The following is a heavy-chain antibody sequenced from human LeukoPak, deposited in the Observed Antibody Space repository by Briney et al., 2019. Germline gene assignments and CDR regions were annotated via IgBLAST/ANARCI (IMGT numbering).Heavy chain of an antibody. D-gene: IGHD2-2*01. V-gene: IGHV1-8*01. J-gene: IGHJ4*02. CDR2: MNPNSGNT. CDR3: TRAVRNQLLSEY. Sequence: ASVRVSCKASGYTFSNYVVTWVRQAPGQGLEYMGWMNPNSGNTGFAQKFRGRVTMTSDASTTSAFMELMRLTSEDTAVYYCTRAVRNQLLSEYWGQGTRITVSS. CDR1: GYTFSNYV.